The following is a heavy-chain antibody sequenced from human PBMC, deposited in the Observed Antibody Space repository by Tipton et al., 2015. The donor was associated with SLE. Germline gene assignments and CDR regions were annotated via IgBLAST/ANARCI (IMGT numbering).Heavy chain of an antibody. CDR1: GDSINNGDYY. CDR2: THYSGLT. CDR3: ARVGIFSGYANWYFDL. J-gene: IGHJ2*01. V-gene: IGHV4-31*03. Sequence: TLSLTCSVSGDSINNGDYYWNWIRHHPGKGLEWIGYTHYSGLTDYSPSLKSRTTISLDTSENQFSLELNSVTAADTAVYYCARVGIFSGYANWYFDLWGRGTAVTVSS. D-gene: IGHD5-12*01.